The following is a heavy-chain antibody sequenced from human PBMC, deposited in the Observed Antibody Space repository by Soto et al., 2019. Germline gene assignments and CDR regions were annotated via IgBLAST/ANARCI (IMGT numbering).Heavy chain of an antibody. Sequence: QVQLVPSGAEVKKPGASVKVSCETSGYTFIIYGISLVRQAPGQGLEWLGWISGHSGNRKFAEKFQVRVTMTADTSTNTVYMELRSLRSDDTAVYYCVRDAFPTNTAAGGSPGDVWGQGTTVTVS. V-gene: IGHV1-18*01. CDR1: GYTFIIYG. CDR2: ISGHSGNR. J-gene: IGHJ6*02. D-gene: IGHD2-15*01. CDR3: VRDAFPTNTAAGGSPGDV.